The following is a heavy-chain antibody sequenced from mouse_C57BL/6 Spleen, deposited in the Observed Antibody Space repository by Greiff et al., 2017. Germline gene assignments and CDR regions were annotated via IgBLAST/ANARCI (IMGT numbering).Heavy chain of an antibody. J-gene: IGHJ4*01. V-gene: IGHV1-64*01. Sequence: QVQLQQPGAELVKPGASVKLSCKASGYTFTSYWMNWVKQRPGQGLEWIGMIHPNSGSTNYNEKFKSKATLTVDKSSSTAYMQLSSLTSEDSAVYYCATDYSNSYYAMDYWGQGTSVTVSS. CDR3: ATDYSNSYYAMDY. D-gene: IGHD2-5*01. CDR2: IHPNSGST. CDR1: GYTFTSYW.